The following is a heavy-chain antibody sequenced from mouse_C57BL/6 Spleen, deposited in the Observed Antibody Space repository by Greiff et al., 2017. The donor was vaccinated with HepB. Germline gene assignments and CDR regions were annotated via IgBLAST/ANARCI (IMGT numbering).Heavy chain of an antibody. V-gene: IGHV1-72*01. J-gene: IGHJ4*01. CDR2: IDPNSGGT. D-gene: IGHD1-1*01. Sequence: QVQLQQPGAELVKPGASVKLSCKASGYTFTSYWMHWVKQRPGRGLEWIGWIDPNSGGTKYNEKFKSKATLTVDKPSSTAYMQLSSLTSEDSAVYYCARPYYYGCMDYWGQGTSVTVSS. CDR3: ARPYYYGCMDY. CDR1: GYTFTSYW.